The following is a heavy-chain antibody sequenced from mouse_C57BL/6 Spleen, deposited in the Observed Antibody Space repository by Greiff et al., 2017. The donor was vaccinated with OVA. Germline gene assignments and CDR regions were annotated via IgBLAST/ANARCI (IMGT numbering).Heavy chain of an antibody. D-gene: IGHD2-12*01. CDR3: TRGGLYAMDY. CDR1: GFTFSSYA. J-gene: IGHJ4*01. CDR2: ISSGGDYI. V-gene: IGHV5-9-1*02. Sequence: EVKLVESGEGLVKPGGSLKLSCAASGFTFSSYAMSWVRQTPEKRLEWVAYISSGGDYIYYADTVKGRFTISRDTARNTLYLQISSLKSEDTAMYYCTRGGLYAMDYWGQGTSVTVSS.